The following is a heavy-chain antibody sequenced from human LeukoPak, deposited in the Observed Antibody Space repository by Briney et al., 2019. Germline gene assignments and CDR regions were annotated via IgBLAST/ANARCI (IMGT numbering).Heavy chain of an antibody. Sequence: PGGSLRLSCAASGFTFSDYAMHWVRQAPGKGLEYVSAIGNNGGSTYYANSVKARFSISRDYYKNTLYLQMGSVRIEDMAVYFCARGPYSTSWFPLDYWGQGTLVTVSS. V-gene: IGHV3-64*01. J-gene: IGHJ4*02. D-gene: IGHD6-13*01. CDR1: GFTFSDYA. CDR3: ARGPYSTSWFPLDY. CDR2: IGNNGGST.